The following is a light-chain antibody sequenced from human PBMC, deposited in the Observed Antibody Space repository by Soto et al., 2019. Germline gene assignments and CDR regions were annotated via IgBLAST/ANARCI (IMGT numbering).Light chain of an antibody. CDR2: SYY. V-gene: IGLV1-44*01. J-gene: IGLJ3*02. CDR1: SSNIGSNT. Sequence: QSVLTQPPSASGTPGQRVTMSCSGSSSNIGSNTVNWYQQLPGTAPKLLIYSYYQRPSGVPDRFSGSKSGTSASLAISGLQSEDETDYYCAAWDDSLNGPVFGGGTKLTVL. CDR3: AAWDDSLNGPV.